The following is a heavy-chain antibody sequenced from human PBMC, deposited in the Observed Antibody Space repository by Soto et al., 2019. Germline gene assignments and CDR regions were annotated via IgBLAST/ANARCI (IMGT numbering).Heavy chain of an antibody. CDR3: ARGVDYFDY. CDR1: GFTFNRYG. V-gene: IGHV3-33*01. Sequence: QVQLVESGGGVVQPGRSLRLSCAASGFTFNRYGMHWVRQAPGKGLEWVEVIWYDGSSEYYADSVKGRFTISRDNSKNNMFMQMNSMRAEDTAVYYCARGVDYFDYWGQGTLVTVSS. J-gene: IGHJ4*02. CDR2: IWYDGSSE.